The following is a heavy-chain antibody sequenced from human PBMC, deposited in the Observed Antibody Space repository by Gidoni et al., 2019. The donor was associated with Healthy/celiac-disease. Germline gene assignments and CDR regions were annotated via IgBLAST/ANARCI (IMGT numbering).Heavy chain of an antibody. V-gene: IGHV1-69*01. J-gene: IGHJ6*02. CDR2: IIPIFGTA. CDR3: ATRIAAAGYYYYYGMDV. Sequence: QVQLVQSGAAVQKPGSSVKVSCKASGGTFSSYAISWVRQAPGQGLEWMGGIIPIFGTANYAQKFQGRVTITADESTSTAYMELSSLRSEDTAVYYCATRIAAAGYYYYYGMDVWGQGTTVTVSS. D-gene: IGHD6-13*01. CDR1: GGTFSSYA.